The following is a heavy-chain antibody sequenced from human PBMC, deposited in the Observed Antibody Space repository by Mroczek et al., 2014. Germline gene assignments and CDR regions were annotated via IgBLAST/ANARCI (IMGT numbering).Heavy chain of an antibody. CDR1: GFTFSSYA. V-gene: IGHV3-23*04. Sequence: VQLVQSGEAWYSLGGSLRLSCAASGFTFSSYAMSWVRQAPGKGLEWVSAISGSGGSTYYADSVKGRFTISRDNSKNTLYLQMNSLRAEDTAVYYCAKDFMVSSAAGEFDYWGQGTLVTVSS. CDR2: ISGSGGST. CDR3: AKDFMVSSAAGEFDY. J-gene: IGHJ4*02. D-gene: IGHD6-13*01.